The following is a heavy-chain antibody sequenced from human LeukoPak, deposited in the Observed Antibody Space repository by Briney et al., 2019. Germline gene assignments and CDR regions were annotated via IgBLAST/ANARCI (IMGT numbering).Heavy chain of an antibody. CDR2: IIPIFGTA. CDR1: GGTFSSYA. V-gene: IGHV1-69*01. Sequence: ASVKVSCKASGGTFSSYAISWVRQAPGQGLEWMGGIIPIFGTANYAQKFQGRVTITADESTSTAYTELSSLRSEDTAVYYCATARADYYYGMDVWGQGTTVTVSS. CDR3: ATARADYYYGMDV. J-gene: IGHJ6*02.